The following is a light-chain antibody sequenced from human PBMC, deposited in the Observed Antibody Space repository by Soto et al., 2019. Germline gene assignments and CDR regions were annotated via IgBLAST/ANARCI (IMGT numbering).Light chain of an antibody. CDR2: GAS. Sequence: DIALTQSPSSLSASVGDRVTITCRASQSISTYLNWYQQKGGKAPKLLIHGASSLQSGVPLRFSATGSGTDFSLTIMSRQPEDFANYYCQQSYSTLLSFGGGTKVEI. J-gene: IGKJ4*01. CDR3: QQSYSTLLS. V-gene: IGKV1-39*01. CDR1: QSISTY.